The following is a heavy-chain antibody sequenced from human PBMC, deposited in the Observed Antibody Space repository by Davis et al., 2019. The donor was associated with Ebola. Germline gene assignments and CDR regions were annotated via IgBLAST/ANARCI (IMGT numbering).Heavy chain of an antibody. V-gene: IGHV4-34*01. CDR2: INHSGST. CDR1: GGSFSGYY. D-gene: IGHD3-22*01. Sequence: PSETLSLTCAVYGGSFSGYYWSWIRQPPGNGLEWIGEINHSGSTNYNPSLKSRVTISVDTSKNQFSLKLSSVTAADTAVYYCAAKDPYYYDSSGYYYYYYYMDVWGKGTTVTVSS. CDR3: AAKDPYYYDSSGYYYYYYYMDV. J-gene: IGHJ6*03.